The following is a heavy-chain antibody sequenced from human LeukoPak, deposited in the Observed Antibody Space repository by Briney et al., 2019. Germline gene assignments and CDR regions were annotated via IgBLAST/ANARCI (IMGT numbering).Heavy chain of an antibody. CDR2: ISCDGSNK. CDR1: GFTFSSYA. CDR3: ASSHSSSWYYFDY. V-gene: IGHV3-30-3*01. Sequence: PGGSLRLSCAASGFTFSSYAMHWVRQAPGKGLEWVAVISCDGSNKYYADSVKGRFTISRDNSKNTLYLQMNSLRAEDTAVYYCASSHSSSWYYFDYWGQGTLVTVSS. J-gene: IGHJ4*02. D-gene: IGHD6-13*01.